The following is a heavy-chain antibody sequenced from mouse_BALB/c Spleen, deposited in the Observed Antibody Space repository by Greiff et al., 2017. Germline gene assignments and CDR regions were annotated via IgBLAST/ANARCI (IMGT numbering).Heavy chain of an antibody. CDR1: GFTFSSYT. Sequence: EVQGVESGGGLVKPGGSLKLSCAASGFTFSSYTMSWVRQTPEKRLEWVATISSGGSYTYYPDSVKGRFTISRDNAKNTLYLQMSSLKSEDTAMYYCTRDEGTTATYFDVWGAGTTVTVSS. V-gene: IGHV5-6-4*01. J-gene: IGHJ1*01. CDR2: ISSGGSYT. D-gene: IGHD1-2*01. CDR3: TRDEGTTATYFDV.